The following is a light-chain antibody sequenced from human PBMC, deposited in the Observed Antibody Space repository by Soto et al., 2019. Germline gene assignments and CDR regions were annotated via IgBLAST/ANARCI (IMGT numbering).Light chain of an antibody. J-gene: IGKJ4*01. CDR3: QQYESSLLT. V-gene: IGKV1-5*01. CDR2: DAS. CDR1: QSISRS. Sequence: DIQMTQSPSTLSASVGDRVTITCRASQSISRSLAWYQQKPGKAPKLLIYDASSLESGVPSRFSGSGSGTEFTLTIASLQPDDFATYYCQQYESSLLTFGGGTKVDIK.